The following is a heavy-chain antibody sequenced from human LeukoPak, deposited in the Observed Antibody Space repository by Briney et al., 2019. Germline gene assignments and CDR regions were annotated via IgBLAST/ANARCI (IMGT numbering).Heavy chain of an antibody. J-gene: IGHJ4*02. CDR1: GFTFDDYA. D-gene: IGHD6-19*01. Sequence: GGSLRLSCAASGFTFDDYAMHWVRQAPGKGLEWVSGISWNSGSIGYADSVKGRFTISRDNAKNSLYLQMNSLRAEDTALYYCAKDSYSSGWYPFDYWGQGTLVTVSS. CDR3: AKDSYSSGWYPFDY. CDR2: ISWNSGSI. V-gene: IGHV3-9*01.